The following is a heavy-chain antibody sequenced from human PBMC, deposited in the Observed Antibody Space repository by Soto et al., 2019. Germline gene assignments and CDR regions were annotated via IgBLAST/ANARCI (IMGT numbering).Heavy chain of an antibody. V-gene: IGHV4-34*01. CDR1: GGSFCVYY. D-gene: IGHD6-6*01. CDR3: ARGRSPIAALGLGY. CDR2: INHSGST. Sequence: SETLSLTCAVYGGSFCVYYWSWIRYTPGKGLEWIGEINHSGSTNYNPSLKSRATISVDTSKNQPALKLSSVTAADTAVYHCARGRSPIAALGLGYWGQGTLVTVSS. J-gene: IGHJ4*02.